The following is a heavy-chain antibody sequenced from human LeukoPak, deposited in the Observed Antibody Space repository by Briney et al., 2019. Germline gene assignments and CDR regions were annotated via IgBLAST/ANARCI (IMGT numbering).Heavy chain of an antibody. J-gene: IGHJ6*02. CDR3: ARHEGAVMGNYYYGMDV. CDR1: GGSISSYY. Sequence: SETLSLTCTVSGGSISSYYWSWIRQPPGKGLEWIGYIYYGGSTNYNPSLKSRVTISVDTSKNQFSLKLSSVTAADTAVYYCARHEGAVMGNYYYGMDVWGQGTTVTVSS. V-gene: IGHV4-59*08. CDR2: IYYGGST. D-gene: IGHD2-21*01.